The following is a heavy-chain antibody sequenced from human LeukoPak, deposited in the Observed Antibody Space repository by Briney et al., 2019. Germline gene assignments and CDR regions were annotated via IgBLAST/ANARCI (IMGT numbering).Heavy chain of an antibody. CDR1: GYTFTGYY. V-gene: IGHV1-2*02. D-gene: IGHD5-18*01. J-gene: IGHJ3*01. Sequence: ASVKVSCKASGYTFTGYYMHWVRQAPGQGLEWMGWINPNGGGTNYAQKFQGRVTMTRDTSISTAYMELRSLRSDDTAVYYCARAAGRGRGYILWGQGTMVTVSS. CDR3: ARAAGRGRGYIL. CDR2: INPNGGGT.